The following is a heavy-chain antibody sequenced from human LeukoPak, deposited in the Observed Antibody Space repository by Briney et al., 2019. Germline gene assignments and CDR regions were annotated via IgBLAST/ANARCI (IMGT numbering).Heavy chain of an antibody. V-gene: IGHV4-39*01. CDR2: IFYSGRT. Sequence: PSETLSLTCSVSAGSVSSSNYYWSWIRQPPGKGLEWIGSIFYSGRTYYNPSLKSRVTIPVDTSKNQFSLKLTSVTAADTAVYYCGRRSRSTWNYRRGDYWGQGTLVTVSS. CDR1: AGSVSSSNYY. D-gene: IGHD1-7*01. CDR3: GRRSRSTWNYRRGDY. J-gene: IGHJ4*02.